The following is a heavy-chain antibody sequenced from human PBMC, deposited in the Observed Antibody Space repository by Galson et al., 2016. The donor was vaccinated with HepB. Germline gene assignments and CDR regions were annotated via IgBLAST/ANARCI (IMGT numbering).Heavy chain of an antibody. CDR2: ISYDGINK. Sequence: SLRLSCAASGFIFSSYGMHWVRQAPGKGLEWVAHISYDGINKYYADSVKGRFTISRDDSKNTLYLQMNSLRVEDTALYFCAKDRLRRSSGSDYWGQGTLVTVSS. D-gene: IGHD3-22*01. CDR3: AKDRLRRSSGSDY. V-gene: IGHV3-30*18. CDR1: GFIFSSYG. J-gene: IGHJ4*02.